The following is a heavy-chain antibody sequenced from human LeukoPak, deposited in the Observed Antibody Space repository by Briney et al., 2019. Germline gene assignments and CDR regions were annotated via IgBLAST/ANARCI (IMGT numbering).Heavy chain of an antibody. J-gene: IGHJ4*02. Sequence: LRLSCAASGFTFSDYYMSWIRQPPGKGLEWIGYIYYSGSTNYKPSLKSRVTISVDTSKNQFSLKLSSVTAADTAVYYCARDTAAAGNDYWGQGTLVTVSS. CDR2: IYYSGST. CDR3: ARDTAAAGNDY. V-gene: IGHV4-59*12. CDR1: GFTFSDYY. D-gene: IGHD6-13*01.